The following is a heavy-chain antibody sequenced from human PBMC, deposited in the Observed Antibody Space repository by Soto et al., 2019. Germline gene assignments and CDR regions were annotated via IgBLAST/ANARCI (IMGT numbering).Heavy chain of an antibody. J-gene: IGHJ4*02. CDR1: GGSISSYY. V-gene: IGHV4-59*08. CDR3: ARHAHVWSSGWGGFDY. CDR2: IYYSGST. Sequence: QVQLQESGPGLVKPSETLSLTCTVSGGSISSYYWSWIRQPPGKGLEWIGYIYYSGSTNYNPSLKSRVTISVDTSKNQFSLKLSSVTAADTAVYYCARHAHVWSSGWGGFDYWGQGTLVTVSS. D-gene: IGHD6-19*01.